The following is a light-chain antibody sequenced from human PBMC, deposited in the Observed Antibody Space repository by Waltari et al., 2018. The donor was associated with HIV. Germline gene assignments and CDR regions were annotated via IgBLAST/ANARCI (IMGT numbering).Light chain of an antibody. J-gene: IGLJ2*01. Sequence: QSALTQPASVSGSPGQSITISCTGTSSDVGGYNYVSWYQQHPGKAPKVMIYEVTNRPSGVSNCCSGSKSGNTASLTISGLQAEDEADYYCSSYTSSNTVVFGGGTKLTVL. V-gene: IGLV2-14*01. CDR2: EVT. CDR1: SSDVGGYNY. CDR3: SSYTSSNTVV.